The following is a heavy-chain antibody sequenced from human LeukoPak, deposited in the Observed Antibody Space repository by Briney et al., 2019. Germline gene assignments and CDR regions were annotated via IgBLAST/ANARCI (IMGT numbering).Heavy chain of an antibody. CDR3: AKLSSGYSYGYFDY. V-gene: IGHV3-23*01. Sequence: GGSLRLSCAASGFTFSSYAMSWVRQAPGKGLEWVSAISGSGGSTYYADSVKGRFTISRDNSRNTLYLQMNSLRAEDTAVYYCAKLSSGYSYGYFDYWGQGTLVTVSS. CDR1: GFTFSSYA. J-gene: IGHJ4*02. CDR2: ISGSGGST. D-gene: IGHD5-18*01.